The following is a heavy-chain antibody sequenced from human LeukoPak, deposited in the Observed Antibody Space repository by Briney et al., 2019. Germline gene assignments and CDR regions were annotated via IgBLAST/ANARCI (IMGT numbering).Heavy chain of an antibody. CDR3: ARPAGWGSLDY. V-gene: IGHV3-7*01. D-gene: IGHD7-27*01. Sequence: PGGSLRLSCAASGFSFSTHWMTWVRQAPGKGLEWVANIKQDGSEKYYVDSVKGRFTISKDNAMNSLYLQMNSLRAEDTAVYYCARPAGWGSLDYWGQGTLVTVSS. J-gene: IGHJ4*02. CDR2: IKQDGSEK. CDR1: GFSFSTHW.